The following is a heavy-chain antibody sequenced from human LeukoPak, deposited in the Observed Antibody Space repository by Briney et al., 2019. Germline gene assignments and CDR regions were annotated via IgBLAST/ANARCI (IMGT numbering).Heavy chain of an antibody. V-gene: IGHV3-21*01. CDR1: GFTFSSSA. Sequence: GGSLRLSCAASGFTFSSSAMSWVRQAPGKGLEWVSFISSSSSYIYYADSVKGRFTISRDNGKNLLYLQMNSLRAEDTAVYCCARAPGYRSFLDYWGQGTLVTVSS. D-gene: IGHD6-13*01. CDR3: ARAPGYRSFLDY. CDR2: ISSSSSYI. J-gene: IGHJ4*02.